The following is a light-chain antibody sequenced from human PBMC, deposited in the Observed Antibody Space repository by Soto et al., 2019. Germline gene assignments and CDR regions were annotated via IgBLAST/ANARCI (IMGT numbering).Light chain of an antibody. CDR2: EVS. CDR3: CSYAGSSTLV. V-gene: IGLV2-23*02. CDR1: SSDVGSYNL. Sequence: QSALTQPASVSGSPGQSITISCTGTSSDVGSYNLVSWYQQLPGRAPKLMICEVSKRPSGVSNRFSGSKSGNTASLTISGLQAEDEADYYCCSYAGSSTLVFGGGTQLTVL. J-gene: IGLJ3*02.